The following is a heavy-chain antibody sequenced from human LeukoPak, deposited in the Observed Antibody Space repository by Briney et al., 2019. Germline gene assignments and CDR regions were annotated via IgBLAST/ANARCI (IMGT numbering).Heavy chain of an antibody. V-gene: IGHV4-34*01. CDR3: ARDDSSGYYNY. CDR1: GGSFSGYY. Sequence: ASEALSLTCAVYGGSFSGYYWSWIRQPPGKGLEWIGEINHSGSTNYNPSLKSRVTISVDTSKNQSSLKLSSVTAADTAVYYCARDDSSGYYNYWGQGTLVTVSS. CDR2: INHSGST. J-gene: IGHJ4*02. D-gene: IGHD3-22*01.